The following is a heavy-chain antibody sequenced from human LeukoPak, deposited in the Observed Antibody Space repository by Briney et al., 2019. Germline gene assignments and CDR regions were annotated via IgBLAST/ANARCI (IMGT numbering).Heavy chain of an antibody. D-gene: IGHD6-19*01. Sequence: PSETLSLTCTVSGGSISSGSYYWSWIRQPAGKGLEWIGRIYTSGSTNYNPSLKSRVTISVDTSKNQFSLKLSSVTAADTAVYYCARVSGWKAFDFWGQGTMVTVSS. CDR3: ARVSGWKAFDF. CDR2: IYTSGST. J-gene: IGHJ3*01. V-gene: IGHV4-61*02. CDR1: GGSISSGSYY.